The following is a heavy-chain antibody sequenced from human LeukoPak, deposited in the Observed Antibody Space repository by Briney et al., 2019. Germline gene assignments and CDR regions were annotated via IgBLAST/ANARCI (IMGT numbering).Heavy chain of an antibody. CDR2: INHSGST. CDR1: GGSFSGYY. CDR3: AGGGVPGTFDY. V-gene: IGHV4-34*01. J-gene: IGHJ4*02. D-gene: IGHD3-10*01. Sequence: SETLSLTCAVYGGSFSGYYWSWIRQPPGKGLEWIGEINHSGSTNYNPSLKSRVTIPVDRSKNQFSLKLGSVTAADTAVYYCAGGGVPGTFDYWGQGTLVTVSS.